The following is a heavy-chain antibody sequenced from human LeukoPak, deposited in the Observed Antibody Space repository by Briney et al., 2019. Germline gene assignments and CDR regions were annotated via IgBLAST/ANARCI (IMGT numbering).Heavy chain of an antibody. D-gene: IGHD3-3*01. V-gene: IGHV4-34*01. J-gene: IGHJ4*02. CDR2: INHSGST. CDR3: ARGSTYYDFWSGYYTFCYFDY. Sequence: TSETLSLTCAVYGGSFSGYYWSWIRQPPGKGLEWIGEINHSGSTNYNPSLKSRVTISVDTSKNQFSLKLSSVTAADTAVYYCARGSTYYDFWSGYYTFCYFDYWGQGTLVTVSS. CDR1: GGSFSGYY.